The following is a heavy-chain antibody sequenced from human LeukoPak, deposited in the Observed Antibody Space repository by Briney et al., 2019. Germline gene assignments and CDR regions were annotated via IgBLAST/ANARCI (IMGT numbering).Heavy chain of an antibody. CDR2: MSGSGGST. CDR1: GFTFSSYA. CDR3: ARVRYGELDV. J-gene: IGHJ6*02. V-gene: IGHV3-23*01. D-gene: IGHD4-17*01. Sequence: GGSLRLTCAASGFTFSSYAMSWVRQAPGKGLEWVSSMSGSGGSTYYADSVKGRFTISRDDSKNTLYLQMNSLRAEDTAVYYCARVRYGELDVWGQGTTVTVSS.